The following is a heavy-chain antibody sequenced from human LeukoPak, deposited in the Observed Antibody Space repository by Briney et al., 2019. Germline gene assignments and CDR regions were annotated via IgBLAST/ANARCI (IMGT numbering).Heavy chain of an antibody. V-gene: IGHV3-74*01. CDR2: INSDGSGT. Sequence: GGSLRLSCAASGFTFSSYWMHWVRQAPGKGLVWISRINSDGSGTSYADSVKGRFTISRDNAKNTPYLQMNSLRAEDTAVYYCARADDGANSWVNYWGQGTLVTVSS. J-gene: IGHJ4*02. CDR3: ARADDGANSWVNY. CDR1: GFTFSSYW. D-gene: IGHD4-23*01.